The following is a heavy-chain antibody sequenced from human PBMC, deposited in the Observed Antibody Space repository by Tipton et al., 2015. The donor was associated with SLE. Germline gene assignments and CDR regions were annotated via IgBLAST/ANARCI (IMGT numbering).Heavy chain of an antibody. J-gene: IGHJ4*02. CDR2: IYYSGST. CDR3: AREPKGAGFDY. D-gene: IGHD3-10*01. Sequence: LRLSCTVSGGSISSHYWSWIRQPPGKGLEWIGYIYYSGSTNYNPSLKSRVTISVDTSKNQFSLKLSSVTAADTAVYYCAREPKGAGFDYWGQGTLVTVSS. CDR1: GGSISSHY. V-gene: IGHV4-59*11.